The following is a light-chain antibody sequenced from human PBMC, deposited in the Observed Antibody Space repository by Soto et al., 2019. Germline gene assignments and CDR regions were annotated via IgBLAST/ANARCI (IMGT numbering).Light chain of an antibody. V-gene: IGKV3-11*01. CDR1: QSVRRY. J-gene: IGKJ5*01. Sequence: EVVMTQSPATLSVSPGERSTLSCRASQSVRRYLAWYQQKPGQAPRLLIYDASTRATGIPARFSGSGSETDFTLTITSLEPEDFAVYYRQQRNNWPPITFGQGTRLEIK. CDR3: QQRNNWPPIT. CDR2: DAS.